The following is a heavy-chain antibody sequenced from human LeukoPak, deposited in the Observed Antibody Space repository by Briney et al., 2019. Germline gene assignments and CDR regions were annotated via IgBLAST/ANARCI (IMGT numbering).Heavy chain of an antibody. CDR3: ATYRQVLLPFES. J-gene: IGHJ4*02. CDR2: INNGDGST. Sequence: GGSLRLSCAASGFTFSSYAMSWVRQAPGKGLEWVSTINNGDGSTYYADSVKGRFTISRDNSESTLYLQMNSLRAEDTAIYYCATYRQVLLPFESWGQGTLVTVSS. V-gene: IGHV3-23*01. D-gene: IGHD2-8*02. CDR1: GFTFSSYA.